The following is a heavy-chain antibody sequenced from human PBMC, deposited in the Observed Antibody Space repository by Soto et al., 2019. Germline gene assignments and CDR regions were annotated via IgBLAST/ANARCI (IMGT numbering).Heavy chain of an antibody. CDR3: ATRPLLPGAH. CDR1: GFTFSSND. CDR2: IYSGGST. J-gene: IGHJ3*01. D-gene: IGHD3-22*01. Sequence: EVQLVESGGGLIQPGGSLRLSCAASGFTFSSNDMNWVRQAPGKGLEWVSLIYSGGSTYYADSVKGRFTIARDNSNNTLYLQMRSLRAEDTAVYYCATRPLLPGAHWGQGTMVTVSS. V-gene: IGHV3-53*01.